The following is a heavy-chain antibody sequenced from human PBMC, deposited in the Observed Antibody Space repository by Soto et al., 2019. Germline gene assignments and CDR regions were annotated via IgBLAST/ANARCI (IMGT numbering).Heavy chain of an antibody. Sequence: QLQLQESGSGLVKSSQTLSLTCAVSGRSITSGGYSWNWIRQPPGKGLEWIGYIFYSGSTYYNPSLKSRVTISVDRFKNQFSLNLSSVTAADTAVYYCANSIVITFGALGAFDVWGQGTMVTVSS. D-gene: IGHD3-16*01. CDR3: ANSIVITFGALGAFDV. CDR2: IFYSGST. J-gene: IGHJ3*01. CDR1: GRSITSGGYS. V-gene: IGHV4-30-2*01.